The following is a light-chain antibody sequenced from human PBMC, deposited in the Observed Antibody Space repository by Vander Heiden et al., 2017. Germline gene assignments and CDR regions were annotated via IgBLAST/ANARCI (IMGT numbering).Light chain of an antibody. CDR1: QSVSSY. J-gene: IGKJ2*01. CDR3: QQRSNGPPLYT. Sequence: ILLTQSPATLSLSPRERATLSCRASQSVSSYLAWYQQKPDQAPRLLIYDASNRATGIPARFSGSGSGTDFTLTISSLEPEDFAVYYCQQRSNGPPLYTFGQGTKLEIK. CDR2: DAS. V-gene: IGKV3-11*01.